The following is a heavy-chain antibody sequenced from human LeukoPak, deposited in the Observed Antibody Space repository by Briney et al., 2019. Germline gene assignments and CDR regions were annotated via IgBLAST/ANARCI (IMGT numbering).Heavy chain of an antibody. J-gene: IGHJ5*02. V-gene: IGHV4-61*02. CDR1: GGSISSGSYY. CDR3: ARDIWDYYGSGSYYNDWSDP. CDR2: IYTSGST. D-gene: IGHD3-10*01. Sequence: PSETLSLTCTVSGGSISSGSYYWSWIRQPAGKGLEWIGRIYTSGSTNYNPSLKSRVTISVDTSKNQFSLKLSSVTAADTAVYYCARDIWDYYGSGSYYNDWSDPWGQGTLVTVSS.